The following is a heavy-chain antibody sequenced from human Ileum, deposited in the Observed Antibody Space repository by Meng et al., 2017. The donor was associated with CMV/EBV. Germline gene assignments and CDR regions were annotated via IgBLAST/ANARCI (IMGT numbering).Heavy chain of an antibody. V-gene: IGHV3-74*01. CDR3: ATVFDY. Sequence: GESLKISCAVSGFTLSSNWMHWVRQVPGKGLVWVSRIDDAGSGTSYADSVKGRFTISRDNAKNTVCLQMNSLTVEDTAVYYCATVFDYWGQGALVTVSS. CDR2: IDDAGSGT. CDR1: GFTLSSNW. J-gene: IGHJ4*02.